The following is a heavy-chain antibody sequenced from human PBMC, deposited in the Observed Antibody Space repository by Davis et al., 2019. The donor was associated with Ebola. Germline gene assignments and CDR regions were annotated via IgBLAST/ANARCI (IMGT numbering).Heavy chain of an antibody. CDR1: GFTFSSYS. J-gene: IGHJ4*02. V-gene: IGHV3-21*01. D-gene: IGHD4-11*01. CDR3: ARDRGYSNDY. CDR2: ISSSSSYI. Sequence: GESLKISYAASGFTFSSYSMNWVRQAPGKGLEWVSSISSSSSYIYYADSVKGRFTISRDNAKNSLYLQMNSLRDEDTAVYYCARDRGYSNDYWGQGTLVTVSS.